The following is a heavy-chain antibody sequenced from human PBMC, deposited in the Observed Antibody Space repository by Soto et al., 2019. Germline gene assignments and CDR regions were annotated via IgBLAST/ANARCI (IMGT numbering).Heavy chain of an antibody. Sequence: QVQLVQSGAEVKKPGASVKVSCKASGYTFTSYAMHWVRQAPGQRLEWMGWINAGNGNTKYSQKFQGRVTITRDTSASTAYIELSSLRSEDTAVYYCARGRVRTGVVAATPGYWGQGTLVTVSS. J-gene: IGHJ4*02. CDR3: ARGRVRTGVVAATPGY. CDR2: INAGNGNT. CDR1: GYTFTSYA. D-gene: IGHD2-15*01. V-gene: IGHV1-3*01.